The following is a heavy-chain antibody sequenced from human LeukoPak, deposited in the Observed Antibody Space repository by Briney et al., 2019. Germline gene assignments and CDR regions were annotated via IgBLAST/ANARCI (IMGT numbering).Heavy chain of an antibody. Sequence: SETLSLTCAVYGGSFSGYYWSWIRQPPGKGLEWIGEINHSGSTNYNPSPKSRVTISVDTSKNQFSLKLSSVTAADTAVYYCARGVGLAAASYWFDPWGQGTLVTVSS. D-gene: IGHD6-13*01. CDR1: GGSFSGYY. CDR2: INHSGST. J-gene: IGHJ5*02. V-gene: IGHV4-34*01. CDR3: ARGVGLAAASYWFDP.